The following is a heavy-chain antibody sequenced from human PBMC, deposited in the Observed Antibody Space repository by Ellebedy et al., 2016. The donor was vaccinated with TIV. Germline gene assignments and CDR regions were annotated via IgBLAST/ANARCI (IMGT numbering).Heavy chain of an antibody. CDR1: GGSISSTSYY. D-gene: IGHD2-2*01. CDR2: IFYSGST. J-gene: IGHJ6*02. V-gene: IGHV4-39*07. Sequence: GSLRLSCTVSGGSISSTSYYWGWVRQPPGKGLEWIGSIFYSGSTYYNPSLKSRVTISADTSKNQFSLKLSSVTAADTAVYYCAGYCSSTSSPNSYGMDVWGQGTTVTVSS. CDR3: AGYCSSTSSPNSYGMDV.